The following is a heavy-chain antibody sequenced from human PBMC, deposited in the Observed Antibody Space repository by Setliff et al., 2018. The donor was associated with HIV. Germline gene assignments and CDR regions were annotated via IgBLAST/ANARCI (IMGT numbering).Heavy chain of an antibody. Sequence: SETLSLTCAVYGGALSGYYWSWLRQPPGKGLEWIGEMNAGGSINDNPSLKSRLTISVDTSKNQFSLKLKSVTAADTAVYYCAGGFAFGGVIVIPYYFDYWGQGTLVTVSS. CDR2: MNAGGSI. CDR1: GGALSGYY. CDR3: AGGFAFGGVIVIPYYFDY. D-gene: IGHD3-16*02. J-gene: IGHJ4*02. V-gene: IGHV4-34*01.